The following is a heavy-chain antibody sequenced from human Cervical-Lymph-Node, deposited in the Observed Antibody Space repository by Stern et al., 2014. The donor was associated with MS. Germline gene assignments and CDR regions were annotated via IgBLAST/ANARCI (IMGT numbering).Heavy chain of an antibody. CDR3: VKGDSGSNPDY. D-gene: IGHD1-26*01. Sequence: VQLLESGGGLVQPGRPLRLSCAASGFSFNDNAMHWVRQPPGKGLEWISDISWNSGRIVYADSVKGRFTISRDNAKNSLYLQMNSLREDDTALYYCVKGDSGSNPDYWGQGTLVTVSS. CDR2: ISWNSGRI. J-gene: IGHJ4*02. CDR1: GFSFNDNA. V-gene: IGHV3-9*01.